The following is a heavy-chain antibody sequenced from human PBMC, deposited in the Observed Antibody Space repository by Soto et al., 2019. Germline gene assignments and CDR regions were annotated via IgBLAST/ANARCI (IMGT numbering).Heavy chain of an antibody. D-gene: IGHD2-2*01. CDR2: ISISSSYI. CDR1: GFTFSRYI. J-gene: IGHJ4*02. Sequence: PGGSLRLSCAASGFTFSRYIMNWGRQAPGKGLEWVSSISISSSYIYYADSVKGRFTISRDNAKNSLYLQMNGLRAEDTAVYYCARVLTYPIPAASDYWGQGTLVTVSS. CDR3: ARVLTYPIPAASDY. V-gene: IGHV3-21*01.